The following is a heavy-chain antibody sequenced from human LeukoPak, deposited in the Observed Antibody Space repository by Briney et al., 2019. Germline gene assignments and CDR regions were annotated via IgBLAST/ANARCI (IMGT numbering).Heavy chain of an antibody. CDR1: GYLFNYNY. J-gene: IGHJ5*02. Sequence: SVKVSCKASGYLFNYNYIHWVRQAPGQGLEWMGGIIPIFGTANYAQKFQGRVTITADESTSTAYMELSSLRSEDTAVYYCARLGPYYDSSGYGEYNWFDPWGQGTLVTVSS. V-gene: IGHV1-69*13. CDR2: IIPIFGTA. CDR3: ARLGPYYDSSGYGEYNWFDP. D-gene: IGHD3-22*01.